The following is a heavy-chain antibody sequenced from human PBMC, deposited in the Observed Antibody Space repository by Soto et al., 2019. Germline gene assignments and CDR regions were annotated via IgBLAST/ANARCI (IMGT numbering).Heavy chain of an antibody. CDR3: ARAYSWGWFDP. Sequence: QVQLQQWGAGLLKPSETLSLTCAVYGGSFSGYYWSWIRQPPGKGLEWIGEINHSGSTNYNPSLKCRVTISVDPSKNQFSLKLSSVTAADTAVYYCARAYSWGWFDPWGQGTLVTVSS. D-gene: IGHD2-21*01. J-gene: IGHJ5*02. V-gene: IGHV4-34*01. CDR2: INHSGST. CDR1: GGSFSGYY.